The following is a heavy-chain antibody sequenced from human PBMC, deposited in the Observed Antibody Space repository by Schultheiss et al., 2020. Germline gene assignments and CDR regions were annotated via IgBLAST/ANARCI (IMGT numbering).Heavy chain of an antibody. Sequence: SQTLSLTCAVYGGSFSGYYWSWIRQPPGKGLEWIGEINHSGSTYYNPSLKSRVTISVDTSKNQFSLKLSSVTAADTAVYYCARHGGYCSGGSCYRAIDYWGQGTLVTVSS. CDR2: INHSGST. J-gene: IGHJ4*02. V-gene: IGHV4-34*01. CDR3: ARHGGYCSGGSCYRAIDY. D-gene: IGHD2-15*01. CDR1: GGSFSGYY.